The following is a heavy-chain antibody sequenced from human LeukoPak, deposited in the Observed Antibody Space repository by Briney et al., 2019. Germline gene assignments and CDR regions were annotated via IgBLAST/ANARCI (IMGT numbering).Heavy chain of an antibody. D-gene: IGHD1-7*01. CDR2: ISGDSASK. V-gene: IGHV3-21*01. CDR3: AKYQTGTWTSYDSSDI. Sequence: GGSLRLSCAASGFTFSSPGMNWVRQAPGKGLEWVSFISGDSASKFYADLVRGRFTISRDNAKNSLYLQMNSLRAEDTAVYYCAKYQTGTWTSYDSSDIWGQGTLVTVSS. J-gene: IGHJ3*02. CDR1: GFTFSSPG.